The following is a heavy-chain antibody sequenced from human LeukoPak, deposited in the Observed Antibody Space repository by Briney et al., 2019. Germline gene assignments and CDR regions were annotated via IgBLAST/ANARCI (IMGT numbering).Heavy chain of an antibody. V-gene: IGHV3-23*01. CDR3: AKAPPPDYFDY. CDR1: GFTFSDYY. Sequence: GGSLRLSCAASGFTFSDYYMSWIRQAPGKGLEWVSAISGSGGSTYYADSVKGRFTISRDNSKNTLYLQMNSLRAEDTAVYYCAKAPPPDYFDYWGQGTLVTVSS. CDR2: ISGSGGST. J-gene: IGHJ4*02.